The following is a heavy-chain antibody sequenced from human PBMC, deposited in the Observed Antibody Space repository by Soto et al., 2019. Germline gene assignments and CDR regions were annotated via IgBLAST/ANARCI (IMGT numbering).Heavy chain of an antibody. CDR1: GFTFTNAW. V-gene: IGHV3-15*07. D-gene: IGHD3-16*02. CDR2: IKSKVDGGTT. CDR3: TTVDPSLGDYLWGSHRYRVPY. J-gene: IGHJ4*02. Sequence: PGGSLRLSCAASGFTFTNAWMNWVRQPPGKGLEWVGRIKSKVDGGTTDYAAPVKGRFTISRDDSRTTVYLQLTGLKTEDTGVYYCTTVDPSLGDYLWGSHRYRVPYWGQGTLVTVSS.